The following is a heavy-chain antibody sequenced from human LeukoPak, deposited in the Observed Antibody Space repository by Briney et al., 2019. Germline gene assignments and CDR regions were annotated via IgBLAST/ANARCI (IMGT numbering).Heavy chain of an antibody. CDR1: GTPSKPHA. CDR3: AKQGGWDLGNYYADH. J-gene: IGHJ5*02. CDR2: VFGDVGGD. D-gene: IGHD1-26*01. V-gene: IGHV3-23*01. Sequence: GVSVRLPYTASGTPSKPHASTSARHTPGTAPQPIPTVFGDVGGDYYADSVRGRFTMSRDNPKHTLYLQMNSLRGDDPAVYYCAKQGGWDLGNYYADHWGRGTLVTVSS.